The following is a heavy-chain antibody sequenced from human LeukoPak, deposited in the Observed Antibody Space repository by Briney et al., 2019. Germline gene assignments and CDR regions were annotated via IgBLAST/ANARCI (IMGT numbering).Heavy chain of an antibody. V-gene: IGHV3-30-3*01. CDR3: ADSSGWLTGLDY. J-gene: IGHJ4*02. D-gene: IGHD6-19*01. Sequence: PGGPLRLSCAASGFTFSSYAMHWVRQAPGKGLEWVAVISYDGSNKYYADSVKGRFTISRDNSKNTLYLQMNSLRAEDTAVYYCADSSGWLTGLDYWGQGTLVTVSS. CDR1: GFTFSSYA. CDR2: ISYDGSNK.